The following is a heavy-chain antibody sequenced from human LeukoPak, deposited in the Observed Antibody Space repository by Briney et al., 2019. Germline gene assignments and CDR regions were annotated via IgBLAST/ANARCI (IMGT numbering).Heavy chain of an antibody. CDR1: GFTFDDYA. V-gene: IGHV3-23*01. D-gene: IGHD1-26*01. Sequence: PGRSLRLSCAASGFTFDDYAMHWVRQAPGKGLEWVSAISGSGGSTYYADSVKGRFTISRDNSKNTLYLQMNSLRAEDTAVYYCAKVGAAEFDYWGQGTLVTVSS. CDR3: AKVGAAEFDY. CDR2: ISGSGGST. J-gene: IGHJ4*02.